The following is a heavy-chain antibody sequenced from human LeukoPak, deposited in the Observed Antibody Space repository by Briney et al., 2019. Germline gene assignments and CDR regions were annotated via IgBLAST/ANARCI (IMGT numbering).Heavy chain of an antibody. Sequence: ETLSLTCTVSGGSISSSTYYWGWVRQTPGKGLEWASILYSAGSTFYADSVKGRFTISRDNSKNTLYLQMNSLRAEDTAIYYCATSSGGYGDYVFDFWGQGTLVTVSS. CDR2: LYSAGST. V-gene: IGHV3-53*01. D-gene: IGHD4-17*01. J-gene: IGHJ4*02. CDR3: ATSSGGYGDYVFDF. CDR1: GGSISSSTYY.